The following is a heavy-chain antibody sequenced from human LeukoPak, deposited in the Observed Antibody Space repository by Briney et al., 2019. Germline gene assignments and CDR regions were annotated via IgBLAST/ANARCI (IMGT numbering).Heavy chain of an antibody. V-gene: IGHV3-7*01. D-gene: IGHD1-1*01. CDR2: INQDGSEK. CDR3: ARQRQLERLAFGKEGSAFDY. J-gene: IGHJ4*02. Sequence: PGGSLRLSCAASGFTFTTNWMTWVRQAPGKGLEWVATINQDGSEKYYVDSVKGRFTISRDNAKNSLFLQMNSLRAEDTAVYYCARQRQLERLAFGKEGSAFDYWGQGTLVTVSS. CDR1: GFTFTTNW.